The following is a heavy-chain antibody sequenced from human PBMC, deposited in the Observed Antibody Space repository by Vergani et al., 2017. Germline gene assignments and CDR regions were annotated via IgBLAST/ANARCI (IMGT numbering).Heavy chain of an antibody. D-gene: IGHD3-10*01. CDR3: ASGGDGSENGGALQL. J-gene: IGHJ3*01. V-gene: IGHV5-51*01. CDR1: GYIFSNFW. Sequence: EKQLVQSGSETKKPGESLKISCQAFGYIFSNFWICWVRQRPGGGLEWMGIIYPGDSEVKSNPTFRGQVIFSVATSVNTAYLQWRSLQASDTATYFCASGGDGSENGGALQLWGQGTNITVSS. CDR2: IYPGDSEV.